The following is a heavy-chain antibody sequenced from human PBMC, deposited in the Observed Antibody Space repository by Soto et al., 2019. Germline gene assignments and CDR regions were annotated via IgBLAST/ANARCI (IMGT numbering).Heavy chain of an antibody. J-gene: IGHJ3*02. CDR2: IKQDGSEK. D-gene: IGHD4-17*01. CDR3: ARVMSDGGYDAFDI. V-gene: IGHV3-7*01. CDR1: GFTFSSYW. Sequence: GGSLRLSCAASGFTFSSYWMSWVRQAPGKGLEWVANIKQDGSEKYYVDSVKGRFTISRDNAKNSLYLQMNSLRAEDTAVYYCARVMSDGGYDAFDIWGQGTMVTVSS.